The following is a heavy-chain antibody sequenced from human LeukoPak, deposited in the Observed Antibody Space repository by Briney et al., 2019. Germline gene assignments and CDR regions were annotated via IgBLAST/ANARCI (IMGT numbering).Heavy chain of an antibody. CDR1: GGSISSYY. Sequence: PSETLSLTCTVSGGSISSYYWSWIRQPPGKGLEWIGYIYYSGSTNYNPSLKSRVTISVDTSKNQFSLKLSSVTAADTVVYYCARVPCSSTSCYPYYYYMDVWGKGTTVTVSS. D-gene: IGHD2-2*01. CDR2: IYYSGST. CDR3: ARVPCSSTSCYPYYYYMDV. J-gene: IGHJ6*03. V-gene: IGHV4-59*01.